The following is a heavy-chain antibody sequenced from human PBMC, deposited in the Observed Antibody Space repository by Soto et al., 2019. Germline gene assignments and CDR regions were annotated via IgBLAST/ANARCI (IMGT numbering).Heavy chain of an antibody. CDR3: ARGPAQLSYFGY. J-gene: IGHJ4*02. D-gene: IGHD1-1*01. Sequence: SETLSLTCSVSGGSISTFYWSWIRQPSGKGLEWIGYIHYSGSTTYNPSLKSRVTMSVDTSKNQFSLKLNSVSAADAALYYCARGPAQLSYFGYWGQGTLVTVSS. CDR2: IHYSGST. CDR1: GGSISTFY. V-gene: IGHV4-59*01.